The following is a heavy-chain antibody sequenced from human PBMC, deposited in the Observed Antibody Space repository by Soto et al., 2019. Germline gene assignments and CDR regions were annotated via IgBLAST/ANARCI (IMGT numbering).Heavy chain of an antibody. CDR1: GYTFTSYY. D-gene: IGHD6-13*01. J-gene: IGHJ4*02. V-gene: IGHV1-46*01. CDR2: INPSGGST. Sequence: ASVKVSCKASGYTFTSYYMHWVRQAPGQGLEWMGIINPSGGSTSYAQKFQGRVTMTRDTSTSTVYMELSSLRSEDTAVYYCATHSTPYRSSWEGTYWGQATLVTVSS. CDR3: ATHSTPYRSSWEGTY.